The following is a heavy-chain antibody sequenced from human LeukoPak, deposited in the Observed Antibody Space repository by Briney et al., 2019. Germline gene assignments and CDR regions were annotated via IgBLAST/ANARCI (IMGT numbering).Heavy chain of an antibody. CDR2: IYYSRST. V-gene: IGHV4-59*01. Sequence: SETLSLTCTVSGGSISSYYWSWIRQPPGKGLEWIGYIYYSRSTNYNPSLKSRVTISVDTSKNQFSLKLSSVTAADTAVYYCARTRTALSWFDPWGQGTLVTVSS. CDR1: GGSISSYY. CDR3: ARTRTALSWFDP. J-gene: IGHJ5*02.